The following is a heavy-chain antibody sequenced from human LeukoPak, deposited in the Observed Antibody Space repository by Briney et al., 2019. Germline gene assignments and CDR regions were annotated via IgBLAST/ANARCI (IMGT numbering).Heavy chain of an antibody. CDR2: ISYDGSNK. Sequence: GGSLRLSCAASGSTFSSYAMSWVRQAPGKGLEWVAVISYDGSNKYYADSVKGRFTISRDNSKNTLYLQMNSLRAEDTAVYYCARRRQQLDLWGQGTLVTVSS. CDR3: ARRRQQLDL. J-gene: IGHJ4*02. D-gene: IGHD6-13*01. CDR1: GSTFSSYA. V-gene: IGHV3-30*04.